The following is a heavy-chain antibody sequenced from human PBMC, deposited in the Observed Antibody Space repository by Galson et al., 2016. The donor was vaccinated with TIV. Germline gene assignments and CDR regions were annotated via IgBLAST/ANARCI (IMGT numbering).Heavy chain of an antibody. CDR2: ISGYSGNT. J-gene: IGHJ6*02. D-gene: IGHD3-22*01. CDR3: ARDRGSMTMILVVDYYYGMDV. V-gene: IGHV1-18*04. CDR1: GYTFSKYG. Sequence: SVKVSCKASGYTFSKYGISWVRQAPGQGLEWMGWISGYSGNTNYARKLQGRAIMTTDTSTGTAFMEVRRLTSDDTAVYYCARDRGSMTMILVVDYYYGMDVWGQGTTVTVSS.